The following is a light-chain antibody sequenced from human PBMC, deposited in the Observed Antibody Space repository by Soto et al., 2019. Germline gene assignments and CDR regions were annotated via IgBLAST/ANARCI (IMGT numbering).Light chain of an antibody. Sequence: QSVLTQPPSVSEAPRQRVTISCSGSSSNIGNNAVNWYQQLPGAAPKLLVYDNDKRPSGIPDRFSGSKSGTSATLGITGLQTGDEADYYCASWDKSLSGWVFGGGTKLTVL. CDR2: DND. CDR1: SSNIGNNA. CDR3: ASWDKSLSGWV. J-gene: IGLJ3*02. V-gene: IGLV1-51*01.